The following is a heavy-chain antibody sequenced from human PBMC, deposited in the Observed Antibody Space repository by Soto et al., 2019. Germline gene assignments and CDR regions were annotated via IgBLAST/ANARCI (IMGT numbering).Heavy chain of an antibody. CDR1: GFTVSSNY. CDR2: IYSGGST. Sequence: EVQVVESGGGLIQPGGSLRLSCAASGFTVSSNYMSWVRQAPGKGLEWVSVIYSGGSTYYADSVKGRFTISRDNSKNTLYLQMNSLRAEDTAVYYCAREAGCTNGVCFHYYGMDVWGQGTTVTVSS. V-gene: IGHV3-53*01. D-gene: IGHD2-8*01. CDR3: AREAGCTNGVCFHYYGMDV. J-gene: IGHJ6*02.